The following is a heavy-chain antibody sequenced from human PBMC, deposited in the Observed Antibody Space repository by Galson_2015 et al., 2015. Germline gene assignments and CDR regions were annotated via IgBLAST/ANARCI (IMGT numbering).Heavy chain of an antibody. CDR2: ISGSGANI. D-gene: IGHD3-22*01. J-gene: IGHJ4*02. V-gene: IGHV3-21*01. CDR3: ARDNYDSSGYFLWGPDY. CDR1: GFTFSTYV. Sequence: SLRLSCAATGFTFSTYVMTWVRQAPGKGLEWVSSISGSGANIYYADSVEGRFTISRDNAKNSLYLQMNSLRAEDTAVYYCARDNYDSSGYFLWGPDYWGQGTLVTVSS.